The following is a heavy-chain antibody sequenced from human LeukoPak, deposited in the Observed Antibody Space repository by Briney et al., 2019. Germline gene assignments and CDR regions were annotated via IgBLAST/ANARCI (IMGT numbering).Heavy chain of an antibody. D-gene: IGHD2-2*01. J-gene: IGHJ5*02. Sequence: PGGSLRLSCAASGFTFSSYGMHWVRQAPGKGLEWVAVISYDGSNKYYADSVKGRFTISRDNAKNSLYLQMNSLRAEDTAVYYCARGGYNWFDPWGQGTLVTVSS. CDR2: ISYDGSNK. CDR3: ARGGYNWFDP. CDR1: GFTFSSYG. V-gene: IGHV3-30*03.